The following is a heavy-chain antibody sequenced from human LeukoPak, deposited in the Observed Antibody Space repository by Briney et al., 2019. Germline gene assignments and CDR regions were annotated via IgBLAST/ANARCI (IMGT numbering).Heavy chain of an antibody. Sequence: GGSLRLSCAVAGFTFSDFGMHWVGQAPGKGLEWVSIISYDGSDEYYADSVKGRFAMSRDFFKNTLYLQMNSLRAEDTAVYYCVKGVVPAAVGADAFDIWGQGTMVTVSS. CDR2: ISYDGSDE. D-gene: IGHD2-2*01. V-gene: IGHV3-30*18. CDR1: GFTFSDFG. CDR3: VKGVVPAAVGADAFDI. J-gene: IGHJ3*02.